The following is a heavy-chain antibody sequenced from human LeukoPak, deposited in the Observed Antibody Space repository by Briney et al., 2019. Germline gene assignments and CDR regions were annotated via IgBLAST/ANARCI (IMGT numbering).Heavy chain of an antibody. J-gene: IGHJ4*02. D-gene: IGHD6-19*01. CDR1: GFTFRNYA. Sequence: HPGGSLRLSCAASGFTFRNYAMSWVRQTPGKGLEWVSAIGGSGGGTYYAASVKGRFTISRDNSKNTLYLQMNSLRAEDTAVYYCAKRAELAVPGHFDYWGQGTLVTVSS. CDR3: AKRAELAVPGHFDY. CDR2: IGGSGGGT. V-gene: IGHV3-23*01.